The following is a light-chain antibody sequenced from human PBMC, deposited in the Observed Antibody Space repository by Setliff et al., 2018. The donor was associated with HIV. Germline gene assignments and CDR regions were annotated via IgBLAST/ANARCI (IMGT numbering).Light chain of an antibody. J-gene: IGLJ2*01. CDR2: DVT. CDR3: GSYASSTTFV. CDR1: SSDIGSYNF. V-gene: IGLV2-14*03. Sequence: HSALTQPASVSGSPGQSITISCTGTSSDIGSYNFVSWYQQYPGKAPKLMIFDVTKRPSGVSNRFSGSKSGNTASLTISGLQPEDEADYYCGSYASSTTFVFGGGTKVTVL.